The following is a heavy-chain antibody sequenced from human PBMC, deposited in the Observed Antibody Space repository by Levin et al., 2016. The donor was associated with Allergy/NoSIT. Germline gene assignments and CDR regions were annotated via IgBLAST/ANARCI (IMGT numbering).Heavy chain of an antibody. V-gene: IGHV3-30*04. J-gene: IGHJ5*02. CDR2: ISYDGSNK. Sequence: SLKISCAASGFTFSSYAMHWVRQAPGKGLEWVAVISYDGSNKYYADSVKGRFTISRDNSKNTLYLQMNSLRAEDTAVYYCARDGIAAAGTVVLDPWGQGTLVTVSS. CDR1: GFTFSSYA. CDR3: ARDGIAAAGTVVLDP. D-gene: IGHD6-13*01.